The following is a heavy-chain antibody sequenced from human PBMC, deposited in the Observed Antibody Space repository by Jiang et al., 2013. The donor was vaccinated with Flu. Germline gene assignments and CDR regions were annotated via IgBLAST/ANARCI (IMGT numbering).Heavy chain of an antibody. Sequence: GRIDPSDSYTNYSPSFQGHVTISADKSISTAYLQWSSLKASDTAMYYCAIIQWELVNDAFDIWGQGTMVTVSS. D-gene: IGHD1-26*01. J-gene: IGHJ3*02. V-gene: IGHV5-10-1*01. CDR3: AIIQWELVNDAFDI. CDR2: IDPSDSYT.